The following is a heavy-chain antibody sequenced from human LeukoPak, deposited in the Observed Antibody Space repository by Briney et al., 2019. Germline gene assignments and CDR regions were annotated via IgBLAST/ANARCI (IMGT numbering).Heavy chain of an antibody. CDR1: GFTVSSNY. V-gene: IGHV3-66*04. D-gene: IGHD3-10*01. CDR2: IYSGGST. J-gene: IGHJ4*02. Sequence: GGSLRLSCAASGFTVSSNYMSWVRQAPGKGLEWGSVIYSGGSTYYADSVKGRFTISRDNSKNTLYLQMNSLRAEDTAVYYCASQRRMVRGVIEYWGQGTLVTVSS. CDR3: ASQRRMVRGVIEY.